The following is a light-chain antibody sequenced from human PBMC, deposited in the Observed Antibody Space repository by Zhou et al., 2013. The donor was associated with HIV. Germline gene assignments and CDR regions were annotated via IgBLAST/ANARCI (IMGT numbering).Light chain of an antibody. CDR3: QQYKSYPYT. J-gene: IGKJ4*01. CDR1: QSISSY. V-gene: IGKV1-39*01. CDR2: AAS. Sequence: DIQMTQSPSSLSASVGDRVTITCRASQSISSYLNWYQQKPGKAPQLLIYAASSLQSGVPSKFSGSGSGTDFTLTISSLQPEDFATYFCQQYKSYPYTFGGGTKVEIK.